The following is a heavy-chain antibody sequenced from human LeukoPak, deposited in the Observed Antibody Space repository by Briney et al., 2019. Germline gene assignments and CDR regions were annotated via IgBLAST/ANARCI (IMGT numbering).Heavy chain of an antibody. D-gene: IGHD2-21*01. V-gene: IGHV4-34*01. CDR1: GGSFSGYY. CDR2: IYHSGST. Sequence: SETLSLTCAVYGGSFSGYYWGWIRQPPGKGLEWIGSIYHSGSTYYNPSLKSRVTIAVETSKNQFSLKLSSVTAADTAVYYCARGVVIAPQTFDYWGQGTLVTVSS. CDR3: ARGVVIAPQTFDY. J-gene: IGHJ4*02.